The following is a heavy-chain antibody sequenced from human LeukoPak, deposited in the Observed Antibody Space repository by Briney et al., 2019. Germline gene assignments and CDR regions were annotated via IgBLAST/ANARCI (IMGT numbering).Heavy chain of an antibody. CDR1: GFTFRSYA. CDR3: AKDRREGYLRDSFDV. Sequence: GGSLRLSCAASGFTFRSYAMSWVRQAPGKGLEWVSSIKSTGSSTYYGDAVKGRFTISRDNSENTVYLQMHSLRAEDTALYYCAKDRREGYLRDSFDVWGQGTAVTVSS. V-gene: IGHV3-23*05. CDR2: IKSTGSST. J-gene: IGHJ3*01. D-gene: IGHD5-24*01.